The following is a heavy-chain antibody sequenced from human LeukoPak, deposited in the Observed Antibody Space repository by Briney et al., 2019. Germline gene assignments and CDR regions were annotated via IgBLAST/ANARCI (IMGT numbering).Heavy chain of an antibody. CDR1: GFPFSSYG. CDR2: ISGSGGST. V-gene: IGHV3-23*01. Sequence: GGALRLSCAASGFPFSSYGMSWVRQAPGKGLEWVSAISGSGGSTYYASSVKGRITISRDKTKNKLYLQMNSLRAEYPAVYYCTRHRWLLWSTSWGQGTLVTVSS. D-gene: IGHD3-10*01. J-gene: IGHJ4*02. CDR3: TRHRWLLWSTS.